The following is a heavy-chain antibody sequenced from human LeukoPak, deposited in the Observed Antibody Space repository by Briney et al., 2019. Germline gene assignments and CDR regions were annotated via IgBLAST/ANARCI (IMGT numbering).Heavy chain of an antibody. V-gene: IGHV4-59*01. CDR1: GGSISSYY. CDR2: IYYSGST. CDR3: ARVTSGPSFDY. D-gene: IGHD1-1*01. J-gene: IGHJ4*02. Sequence: PSETLSLTCTVSGGSISSYYWSWIRQPPGKGLVWIGYIYYSGSTNYNPSLKSRVTISVDTSKNQFSLKLSSVTAADTAVYYCARVTSGPSFDYWGQGTLVTVSS.